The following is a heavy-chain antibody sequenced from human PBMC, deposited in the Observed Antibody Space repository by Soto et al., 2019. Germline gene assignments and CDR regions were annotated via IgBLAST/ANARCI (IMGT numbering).Heavy chain of an antibody. J-gene: IGHJ5*02. CDR1: GYTFTGYY. CDR3: ARGLKDYDILTGYYKCWFDP. Sequence: ASVKVSCKASGYTFTGYYMHWVRQAPGQGLEWMGWINPNSGGTNYAQKFQGWVTMTRDTSISTAYMELSRLRSDDTAVYYCARGLKDYDILTGYYKCWFDPWGQGTLVTVSS. CDR2: INPNSGGT. V-gene: IGHV1-2*04. D-gene: IGHD3-9*01.